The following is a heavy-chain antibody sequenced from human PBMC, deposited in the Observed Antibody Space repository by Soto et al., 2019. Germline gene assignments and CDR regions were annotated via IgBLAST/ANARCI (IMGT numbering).Heavy chain of an antibody. CDR3: VRIRYQLPSSVLWLDP. CDR2: INHVGGT. J-gene: IGHJ5*02. Sequence: SETLSLTXAVSGGFLSESYWTWISQPPGKGLEWIGEINHVGGTNYNPSLKSRVTMSVDTSQNQFSLRLISVTAADTAMYFCVRIRYQLPSSVLWLDPWGQGTPVTVSS. D-gene: IGHD3-16*01. V-gene: IGHV4-34*01. CDR1: GGFLSESY.